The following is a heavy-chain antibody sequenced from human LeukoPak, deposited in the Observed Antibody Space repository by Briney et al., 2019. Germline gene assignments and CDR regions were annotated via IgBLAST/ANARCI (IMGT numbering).Heavy chain of an antibody. CDR1: GFIFDDYD. Sequence: GRSLSPSCAASGFIFDDYDMSWVRHEPGKWLECVLCINGNGGSTGYADSVKGRFTIYRDNAKRSLYLQMNSLRAEDTALYHCARDQGTYSSGSNWFDPWGQGTLVTVSS. D-gene: IGHD6-19*01. CDR2: INGNGGST. J-gene: IGHJ5*02. V-gene: IGHV3-20*01. CDR3: ARDQGTYSSGSNWFDP.